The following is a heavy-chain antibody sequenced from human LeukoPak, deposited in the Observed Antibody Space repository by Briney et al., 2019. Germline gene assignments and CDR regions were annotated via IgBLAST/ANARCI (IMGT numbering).Heavy chain of an antibody. CDR1: GFTFSSSA. CDR2: ISYDGKHK. CDR3: AKDRDWGTAFDI. J-gene: IGHJ3*02. D-gene: IGHD7-27*01. V-gene: IGHV3-30*18. Sequence: GGSLRLSCAASGFTFSSSAMHCVRQPPGKGLEWVAVISYDGKHKYFADSVKGRFTISRDNSRHTLYLQLNSLKADDTAVYYCAKDRDWGTAFDIWGQGTMVTVSS.